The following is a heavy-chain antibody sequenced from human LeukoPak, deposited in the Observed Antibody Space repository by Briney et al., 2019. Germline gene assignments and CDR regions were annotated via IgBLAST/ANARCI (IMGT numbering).Heavy chain of an antibody. J-gene: IGHJ4*02. V-gene: IGHV3-53*01. CDR2: IYSGGST. CDR1: GFTVSSHY. D-gene: IGHD3-10*01. Sequence: GGSLRLSCAASGFTVSSHYMSWVRQAPGKGLEWISLIYSGGSTYYADSVKGRFTISSDDSKNTLYLQMNSLRAEDTAVYYCARGVVGYTYGSRFDYWGQGTLVTVSS. CDR3: ARGVVGYTYGSRFDY.